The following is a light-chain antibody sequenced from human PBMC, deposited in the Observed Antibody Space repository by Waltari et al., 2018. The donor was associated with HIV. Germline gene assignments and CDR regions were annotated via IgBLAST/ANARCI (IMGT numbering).Light chain of an antibody. CDR1: SPHTGNNY. CDR3: GTWDSSLSAGV. V-gene: IGLV1-51*01. J-gene: IGLJ2*01. CDR2: DNN. Sequence: SVLTPPPSVSAAPGQKVTISCSGSSPHTGNNYVPWYQQLTGTAPKLLIYDNNKRPSGIPDRFAGSKSGTSATLGITGLQTGDEADYYCGTWDSSLSAGVFGGGTKLTVL.